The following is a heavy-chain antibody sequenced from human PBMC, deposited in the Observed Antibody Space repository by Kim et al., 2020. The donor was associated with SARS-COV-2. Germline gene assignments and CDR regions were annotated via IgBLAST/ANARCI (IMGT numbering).Heavy chain of an antibody. V-gene: IGHV3-30*04. CDR2: ISYDGSNK. Sequence: GGSLRLSCAASGFTFSSYAMHWVRQAPGKGLEWVAVISYDGSNKYYADSVKGRFTISRDNSKNTLYLQMNSLRAEDTAVYYCARVGDYDILTGRAGGCFDYWGQGTLVTVSS. CDR1: GFTFSSYA. CDR3: ARVGDYDILTGRAGGCFDY. J-gene: IGHJ4*02. D-gene: IGHD3-9*01.